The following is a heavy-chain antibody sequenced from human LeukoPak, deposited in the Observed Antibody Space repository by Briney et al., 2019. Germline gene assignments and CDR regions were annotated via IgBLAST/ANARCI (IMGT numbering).Heavy chain of an antibody. D-gene: IGHD3-22*01. J-gene: IGHJ4*02. V-gene: IGHV3-23*01. Sequence: GGSLRLSCAASGFTFSSYGMSWVRQAPGKGLEWAAAITGSGGSTYYADSVKGRFTISRDNSKNTLYLQMNSLRAEDTAVYYCAKGYYDSSGYPFDYWGQGTLVTVSS. CDR3: AKGYYDSSGYPFDY. CDR2: ITGSGGST. CDR1: GFTFSSYG.